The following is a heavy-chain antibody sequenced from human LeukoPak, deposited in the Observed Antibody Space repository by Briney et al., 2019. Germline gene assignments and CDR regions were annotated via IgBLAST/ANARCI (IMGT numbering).Heavy chain of an antibody. Sequence: ETLSLTCTVSGGSISSYYWSWIRQPPGKGLEWIGYIYYTGITKYNPSLKSRVTISVDTSKNQFSLNLNSVTAADTAVYFCARNQDTASPHLGYWGQGTLVTVSS. CDR3: ARNQDTASPHLGY. CDR1: GGSISSYY. J-gene: IGHJ4*02. CDR2: IYYTGIT. V-gene: IGHV4-59*08. D-gene: IGHD5-18*01.